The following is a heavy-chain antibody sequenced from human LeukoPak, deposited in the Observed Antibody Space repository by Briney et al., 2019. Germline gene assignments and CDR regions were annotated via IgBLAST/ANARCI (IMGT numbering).Heavy chain of an antibody. CDR1: GVSINTYY. CDR3: ARDRYGGIIDN. Sequence: PSETLSLTCTVSGVSINTYYWSWIRQPAGKGLEWIGRIYSSGGTNYSPSPKSRVTMSVDTSMNLFSLKLSSVTAADTAVYYCARDRYGGIIDNWGQGILVTVSS. D-gene: IGHD3-9*01. J-gene: IGHJ4*02. CDR2: IYSSGGT. V-gene: IGHV4-4*07.